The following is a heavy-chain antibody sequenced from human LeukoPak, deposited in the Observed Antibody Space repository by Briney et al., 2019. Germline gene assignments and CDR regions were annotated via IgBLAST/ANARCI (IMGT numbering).Heavy chain of an antibody. Sequence: GESLKISCKGSGYSFTTYWIGWVRQMPGKGLEWMGIIYPGNSDTRYSPSFRGQVTISADKSISTAFLQWSSLKASDSAKYYCARAPTSVSDPYYFDHWGQGTLVTVSS. J-gene: IGHJ4*02. CDR1: GYSFTTYW. V-gene: IGHV5-51*01. CDR3: ARAPTSVSDPYYFDH. CDR2: IYPGNSDT. D-gene: IGHD2-21*02.